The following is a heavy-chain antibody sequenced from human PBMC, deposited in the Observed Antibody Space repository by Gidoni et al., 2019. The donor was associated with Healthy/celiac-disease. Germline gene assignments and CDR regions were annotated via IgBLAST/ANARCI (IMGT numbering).Heavy chain of an antibody. D-gene: IGHD7-27*01. J-gene: IGHJ5*02. CDR2: SNSDGSST. CDR3: ARDYGLGTGWFDP. CDR1: GFTFRSYW. Sequence: EVQLVESGGGLVQPGGALRLSCSAAGFTFRSYWLPWVRQAPGTGLVWVSPSNSDGSSTSYADSVKGRFTISRDNAKNTLYLQMNSLRAEDTAVYYCARDYGLGTGWFDPWGQGTRVTVSS. V-gene: IGHV3-74*01.